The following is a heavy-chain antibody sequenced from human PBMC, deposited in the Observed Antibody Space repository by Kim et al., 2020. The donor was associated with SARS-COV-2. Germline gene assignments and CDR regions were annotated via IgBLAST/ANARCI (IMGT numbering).Heavy chain of an antibody. CDR3: ARRVESSSRSSRENWLDP. J-gene: IGHJ5*02. D-gene: IGHD6-13*01. Sequence: SETLSLTCTVSGASITSYHWSWMRQTPERGLEWIALIEYTGTIIYNPSLMSRATISVDTSKNHVSLTLRSVTAADTAVYYCARRVESSSRSSRENWLDPWGQGPLVTVSS. CDR1: GASITSYH. V-gene: IGHV4-59*08. CDR2: IEYTGTI.